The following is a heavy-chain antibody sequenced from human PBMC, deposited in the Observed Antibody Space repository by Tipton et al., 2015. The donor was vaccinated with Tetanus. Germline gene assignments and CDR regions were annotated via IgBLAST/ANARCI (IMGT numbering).Heavy chain of an antibody. J-gene: IGHJ6*02. CDR3: ARGTSSRPVSGLYYYEMAV. D-gene: IGHD6-19*01. V-gene: IGHV4-39*01. CDR1: GGSISTRNYF. CDR2: IYYSGSS. Sequence: TLSLTCTVSGGSISTRNYFWGWVRQPPGKGLEWLATIYYSGSSYYNPSLMSRLAISVDTSNNVFSLKLNSVTASDTAVYYCARGTSSRPVSGLYYYEMAVWGQGTSVIVSS.